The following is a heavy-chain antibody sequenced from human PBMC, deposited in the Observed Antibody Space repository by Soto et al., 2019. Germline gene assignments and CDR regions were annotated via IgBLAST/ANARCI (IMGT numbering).Heavy chain of an antibody. CDR1: GLTVSSNY. V-gene: IGHV3-66*01. Sequence: GGSLRLSCTASGLTVSSNYMSWVRQATGKGLEWISIIYSAGNTYYADSVKGRFTISRDNSKNTLYLQMNSLGAEDTAVYYCARDFVVGGPTINYYYGMDVWGQGTTVTVSS. J-gene: IGHJ6*02. CDR2: IYSAGNT. D-gene: IGHD1-26*01. CDR3: ARDFVVGGPTINYYYGMDV.